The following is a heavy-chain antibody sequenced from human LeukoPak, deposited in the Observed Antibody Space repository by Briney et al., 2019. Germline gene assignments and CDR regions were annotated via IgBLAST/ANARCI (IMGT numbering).Heavy chain of an antibody. CDR1: GFTFGDYA. D-gene: IGHD2-2*01. J-gene: IGHJ6*03. CDR3: TRDPGCSSTSCYVYYYYYMDV. Sequence: GGSLRLSCTASGFTFGDYAMSWARQAPGKGLEWVGFIRSKAYGGTTEYAASVKGRFTISRDDSKSIAYLQMNSLKTEDTAVYYCTRDPGCSSTSCYVYYYYYMDVWGKGTTVTVSS. V-gene: IGHV3-49*04. CDR2: IRSKAYGGTT.